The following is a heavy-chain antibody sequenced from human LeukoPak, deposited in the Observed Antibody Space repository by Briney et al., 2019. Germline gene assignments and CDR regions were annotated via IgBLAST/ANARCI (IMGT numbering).Heavy chain of an antibody. Sequence: GGSLRLSCAASGFSFRTYSMNWVRQAPGKGLEWVALISYDGSNKYYADSVKGRFTISRDNSKNTLYLQMNSLRAEDTAVYYCTRDMGGTYFDYWGQGTLVTVSS. CDR2: ISYDGSNK. CDR1: GFSFRTYS. CDR3: TRDMGGTYFDY. D-gene: IGHD1-26*01. V-gene: IGHV3-30*03. J-gene: IGHJ4*02.